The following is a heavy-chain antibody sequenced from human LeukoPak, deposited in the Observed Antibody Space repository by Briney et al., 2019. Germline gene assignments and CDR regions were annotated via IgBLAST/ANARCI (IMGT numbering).Heavy chain of an antibody. V-gene: IGHV4-34*01. CDR2: INHSGST. Sequence: SETLSLTCAVSGDSISSGGYYWSWIRQPPGKGLEWIGEINHSGSTNYNPSLKSRVTISVDTSKNQFSLKLSSVTAADTAVYYCARGVVITFGGVIDDSFDYWGQGTLVTVSS. CDR3: ARGVVITFGGVIDDSFDY. CDR1: GDSISSGGYY. J-gene: IGHJ4*02. D-gene: IGHD3-16*02.